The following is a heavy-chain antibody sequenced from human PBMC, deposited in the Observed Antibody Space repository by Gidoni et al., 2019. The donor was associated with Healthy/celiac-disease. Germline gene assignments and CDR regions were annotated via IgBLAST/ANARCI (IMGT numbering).Heavy chain of an antibody. Sequence: QVQLVQSGAEVKKPGSSVKVSCKASGGTFSSYAISRVRQAPGQGLEWMGRIIPILGIANYAQKFQGRVTITADKSTSTAYMELSSLRSEDTAVYYCARDAHDYGGKRDYYYYGMDVWGQGTTVTVSS. V-gene: IGHV1-69*09. D-gene: IGHD4-17*01. CDR2: IIPILGIA. CDR1: GGTFSSYA. J-gene: IGHJ6*02. CDR3: ARDAHDYGGKRDYYYYGMDV.